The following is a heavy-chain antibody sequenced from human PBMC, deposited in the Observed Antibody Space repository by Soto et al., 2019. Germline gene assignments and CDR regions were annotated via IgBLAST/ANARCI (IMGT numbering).Heavy chain of an antibody. Sequence: EVQLVETGGALVQPGGSLRLSCAVSGFVVSNVYMSWVRQAPGERLEWISVVYSGGDTYYADSVKGRFTISRDNSKNTVYLQMNTLRADDTAVYYCARRVQSNRTGLYFDYWGQGALVTVSS. V-gene: IGHV3-53*02. D-gene: IGHD1-1*01. CDR2: VYSGGDT. J-gene: IGHJ4*02. CDR3: ARRVQSNRTGLYFDY. CDR1: GFVVSNVY.